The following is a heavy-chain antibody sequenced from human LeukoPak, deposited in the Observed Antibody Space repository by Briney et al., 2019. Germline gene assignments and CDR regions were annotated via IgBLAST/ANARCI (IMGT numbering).Heavy chain of an antibody. J-gene: IGHJ5*02. Sequence: ASVKVSYKASGHTFTGYYIHWVRQAPGRGLEWIGWINPHSGGTNNAQKLQGRVTMTRGTSISTAYMELSSLRSDDTAVFYCARGYFDWLPNWFDPWGQGTLVTVSS. D-gene: IGHD3-9*01. CDR1: GHTFTGYY. CDR2: INPHSGGT. CDR3: ARGYFDWLPNWFDP. V-gene: IGHV1-2*02.